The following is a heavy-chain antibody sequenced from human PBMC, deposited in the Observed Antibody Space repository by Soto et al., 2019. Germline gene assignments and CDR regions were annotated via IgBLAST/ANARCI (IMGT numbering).Heavy chain of an antibody. CDR3: AKDQGYCSGGSCYSMDY. J-gene: IGHJ4*02. Sequence: EVQLLESGGGLVQPGGSLRLSCAASGFTLSSYAMSWVRQAPGKGLEWVSGISGSGGSTYYADSVKGRLPISRDNSKNTLYLQMKSLRAEDTAVYYCAKDQGYCSGGSCYSMDYWGQGTLVTVSS. CDR1: GFTLSSYA. CDR2: ISGSGGST. D-gene: IGHD2-15*01. V-gene: IGHV3-23*01.